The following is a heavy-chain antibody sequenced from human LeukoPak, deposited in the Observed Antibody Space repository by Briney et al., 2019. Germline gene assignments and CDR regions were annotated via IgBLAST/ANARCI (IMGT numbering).Heavy chain of an antibody. J-gene: IGHJ5*02. CDR3: ARDGQSRDGPLDKRWLQLGNWFDP. CDR2: IYYSGST. D-gene: IGHD5-24*01. CDR1: GGSISSSSYY. V-gene: IGHV4-39*07. Sequence: SETLSLTCTVSGGSISSSSYYWGWIRQPPGKGLEWIGSIYYSGSTYYNPSLKSRVTISVDTSKNQFSLKLSSVTAADTAVYYCARDGQSRDGPLDKRWLQLGNWFDPWGQGTLVTVSS.